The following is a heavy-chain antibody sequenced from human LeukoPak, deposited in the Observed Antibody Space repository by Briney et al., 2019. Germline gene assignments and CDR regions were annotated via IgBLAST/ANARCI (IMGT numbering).Heavy chain of an antibody. CDR2: ISSSSTYI. V-gene: IGHV3-21*01. Sequence: PGGSLRLSCAASGFSFNTYTMKWVRQAPGKGLEWVSSISSSSTYIYYADSVKGRFTISRDNAKNTLYLQMNSLRAEDTAVYYCARDLGYSGYDYIFDYWGQGTLVTVSS. CDR1: GFSFNTYT. CDR3: ARDLGYSGYDYIFDY. D-gene: IGHD5-12*01. J-gene: IGHJ4*02.